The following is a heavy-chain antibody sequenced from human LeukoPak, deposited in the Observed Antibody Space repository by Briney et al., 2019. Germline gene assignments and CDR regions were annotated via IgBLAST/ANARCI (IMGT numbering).Heavy chain of an antibody. CDR2: IYYSGST. CDR1: NGTFSSFY. J-gene: IGHJ6*03. V-gene: IGHV4-59*01. Sequence: SETLSLTCGMSNGTFSSFYWTWIRQPPGKGLEWIGYIYYSGSTNYNPSLKSRVTISVDTSKNQFSLKLSSVTAADTAVYYCATTSGDYYYYYYMDVWGKGTTVTISS. D-gene: IGHD1-26*01. CDR3: ATTSGDYYYYYYMDV.